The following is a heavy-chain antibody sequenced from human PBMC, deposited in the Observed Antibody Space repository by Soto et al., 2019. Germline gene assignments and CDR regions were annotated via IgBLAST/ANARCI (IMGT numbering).Heavy chain of an antibody. CDR1: GFTFSTSA. J-gene: IGHJ4*02. CDR2: ISHDGSNK. D-gene: IGHD3-22*01. V-gene: IGHV3-30-3*01. CDR3: ASAAGSGYYYPFDS. Sequence: QVQLVESGGGVVQPGRSLRLSCAASGFTFSTSAMEWVRQAPGKGLEWVAFISHDGSNKNYADSVKGRFTVSRDNSKNTLYLQMSSLRAEDTAVYYCASAAGSGYYYPFDSWGQGTLVTVSS.